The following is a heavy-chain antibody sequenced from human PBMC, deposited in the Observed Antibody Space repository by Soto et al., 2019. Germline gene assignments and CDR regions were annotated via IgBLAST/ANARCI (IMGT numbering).Heavy chain of an antibody. D-gene: IGHD2-8*01. CDR3: ARDRSTYGGGGTGEVKENWFDP. V-gene: IGHV4-59*01. CDR1: GGSISRYY. Sequence: TLSLTCSVSGGSISRYYWSWIRQPPGKGLEWIGYAYYSADTGYNPSLQSRVTMAVDTSKNQVSLKLTSVTAADTAVYYCARDRSTYGGGGTGEVKENWFDPWGQGALVTVSS. CDR2: AYYSADT. J-gene: IGHJ5*02.